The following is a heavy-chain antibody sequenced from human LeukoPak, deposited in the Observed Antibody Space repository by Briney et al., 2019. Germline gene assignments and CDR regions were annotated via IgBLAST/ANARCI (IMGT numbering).Heavy chain of an antibody. V-gene: IGHV3-23*01. CDR3: AREGYCGSTSCYPVD. Sequence: GGSLRLSCSVSGFTFNNYAMTWVRQAPGKGLEWVSGIGGSGDGTFYADSVRGRFTVSRDNSKNALYLQMNRLRAEDTAVYYCAREGYCGSTSCYPVDWGQGTLVTVCS. CDR2: IGGSGDGT. D-gene: IGHD2-2*01. CDR1: GFTFNNYA. J-gene: IGHJ4*02.